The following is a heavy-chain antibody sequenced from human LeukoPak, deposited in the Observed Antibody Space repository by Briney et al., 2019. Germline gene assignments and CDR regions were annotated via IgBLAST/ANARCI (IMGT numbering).Heavy chain of an antibody. Sequence: ASVRVSCKASGYTFISYNINWLRQATGQGLEWMGWVNPRSGDAGYLQKFQGRLTITRDSSIDTAYMDLSGLSSEDTAVYYCARGVPLGYCTYGICYPPYYFDYWGQGTLVTASS. CDR3: ARGVPLGYCTYGICYPPYYFDY. D-gene: IGHD2-8*01. V-gene: IGHV1-8*03. CDR1: GYTFISYN. J-gene: IGHJ4*02. CDR2: VNPRSGDA.